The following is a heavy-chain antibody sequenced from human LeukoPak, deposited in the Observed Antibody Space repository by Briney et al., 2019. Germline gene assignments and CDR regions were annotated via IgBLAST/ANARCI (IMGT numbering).Heavy chain of an antibody. V-gene: IGHV3-48*03. J-gene: IGHJ4*02. D-gene: IGHD6-6*01. Sequence: PGGSLRLSCAASGFTFSSYEMNWVRQAPGKGLEWVSYISSSDSTIYYADSVKGRFTISRDNAKNSLYLQMNSLRAEDTAVYYCARRGGPSIALIWNYFDYWGQGTLVTVSS. CDR1: GFTFSSYE. CDR2: ISSSDSTI. CDR3: ARRGGPSIALIWNYFDY.